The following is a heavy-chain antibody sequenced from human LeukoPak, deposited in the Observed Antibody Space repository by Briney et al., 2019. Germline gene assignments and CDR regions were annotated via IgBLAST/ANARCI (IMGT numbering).Heavy chain of an antibody. CDR1: GFTFSNYW. Sequence: GGSLRFSCAASGFTFSNYWMSWVRQAPGKGLEWVANIKQDGSEKHYVDSVKGRFTISRDNAKNSLYLQMNSPRAEDTAVYYCAREEGPLDYWGQGTLVTVSS. D-gene: IGHD1-14*01. V-gene: IGHV3-7*01. J-gene: IGHJ4*02. CDR2: IKQDGSEK. CDR3: AREEGPLDY.